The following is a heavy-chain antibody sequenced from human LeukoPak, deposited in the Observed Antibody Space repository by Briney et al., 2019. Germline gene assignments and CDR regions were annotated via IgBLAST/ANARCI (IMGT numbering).Heavy chain of an antibody. CDR1: GGSFSGYY. V-gene: IGHV4-34*01. J-gene: IGHJ3*02. CDR2: INHSGST. CDR3: ARPMTTGFDGAFDI. D-gene: IGHD4-17*01. Sequence: PSETLSLTCAVYGGSFSGYYWSWIRQPPGKGLEWIGEINHSGSTNYNPSLKSRVTISVDTSKNQFSLKLSSVTAADTAVYYCARPMTTGFDGAFDIWGQGTMVTVSS.